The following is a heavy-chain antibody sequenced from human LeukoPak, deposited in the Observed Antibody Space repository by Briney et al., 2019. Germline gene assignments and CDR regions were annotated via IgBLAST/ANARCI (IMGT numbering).Heavy chain of an antibody. CDR2: ISYDGSTT. Sequence: GGSLRLSCAASGFTFSSIAMHWVRQAPGKGLEWVAVISYDGSTTYYADSVKGRFTTSRDNAKNTLYLQMNSLRDEDTAVYYCARGEKSWINGFDLWGQGTLVTVSS. CDR3: ARGEKSWINGFDL. J-gene: IGHJ4*02. CDR1: GFTFSSIA. D-gene: IGHD2-8*01. V-gene: IGHV3-30-3*01.